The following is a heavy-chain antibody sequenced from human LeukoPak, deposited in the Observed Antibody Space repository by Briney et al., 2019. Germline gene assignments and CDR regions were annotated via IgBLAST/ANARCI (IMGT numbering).Heavy chain of an antibody. CDR1: GYTFTSYD. J-gene: IGHJ4*02. CDR2: MNPNSGNT. Sequence: GASVKVSCKASGYTFTSYDINWVRQATGQGLEWMGWMNPNSGNTGYAQKFQGRVTMTRNTSISTAYMELSRLRSEDTAVYYCARKGYYDSSGYYYSWGQGTLVTVSS. V-gene: IGHV1-8*01. D-gene: IGHD3-22*01. CDR3: ARKGYYDSSGYYYS.